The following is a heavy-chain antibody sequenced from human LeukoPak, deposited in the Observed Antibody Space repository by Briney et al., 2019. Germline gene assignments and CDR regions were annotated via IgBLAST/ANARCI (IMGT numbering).Heavy chain of an antibody. CDR1: GYTFTSYG. J-gene: IGHJ6*02. D-gene: IGHD3-10*01. Sequence: ASVKVSCKASGYTFTSYGISWVRQAPGQGLEWMGWISAYNGNTNYAQKPQGRVTMTTDTSTSTAYMELRSLRSDDTAVYYCATLWFGRNWHYYYYGMDVWGQGTTVTVSS. CDR2: ISAYNGNT. CDR3: ATLWFGRNWHYYYYGMDV. V-gene: IGHV1-18*04.